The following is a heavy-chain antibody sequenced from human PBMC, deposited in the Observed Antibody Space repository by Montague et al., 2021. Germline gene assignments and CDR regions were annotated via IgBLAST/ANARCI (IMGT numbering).Heavy chain of an antibody. CDR2: TWYDGNNK. J-gene: IGHJ6*03. CDR3: AKNPKKGYYYYMDV. CDR1: GFTFSYYS. V-gene: IGHV3-33*06. Sequence: SLRPSCAASGFTFSYYSMLWVRQAPGKGLEWVAVTWYDGNNKYYADSVKGRFTISRDNSKNTLYLQMNSLRAEDTAIYYCAKNPKKGYYYYMDVWGKGTTVTVSS.